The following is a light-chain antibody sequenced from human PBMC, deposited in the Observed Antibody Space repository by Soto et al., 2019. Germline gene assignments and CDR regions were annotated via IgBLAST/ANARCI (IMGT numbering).Light chain of an antibody. CDR1: QSINIW. CDR2: DAS. CDR3: QQYETYLKT. J-gene: IGKJ1*01. V-gene: IGKV1-5*01. Sequence: DIQMTQSPSTLSASVGDRVTITCRASQSINIWLAWYQQKPGRAPKILIYDASSLESGVPSRFSGSGSGTEFTLTISRVQPEDFATYYCQQYETYLKTFGQGTKV.